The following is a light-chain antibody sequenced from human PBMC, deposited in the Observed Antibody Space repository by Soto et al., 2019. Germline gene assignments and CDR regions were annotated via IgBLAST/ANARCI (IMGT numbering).Light chain of an antibody. V-gene: IGKV1-27*01. CDR3: QKYNCAPQT. J-gene: IGKJ1*01. Sequence: DIQMTQSPSSLSASVGDRVTITCRASQGIIDYVAWYQHNPGKSPKLLIYAASTLHSGGPSRFSGSGAGTDFPLTISSPLSEDAATSYGQKYNCAPQTFDQGTKVDIK. CDR2: AAS. CDR1: QGIIDY.